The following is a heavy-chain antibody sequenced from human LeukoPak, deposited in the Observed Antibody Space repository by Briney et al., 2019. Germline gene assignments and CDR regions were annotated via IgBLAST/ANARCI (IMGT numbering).Heavy chain of an antibody. D-gene: IGHD3-16*01. CDR1: GGSISSYY. Sequence: SETLSLTCTVSGGSISSYYWSWIRQPPGKGLEWIGYIYYSGSTNYNPSLKSRVTISVDTSKNQFFLKLSSVTAADTAVYYCASFTSTWGIFDYWGQGTLVTVSS. V-gene: IGHV4-59*01. CDR3: ASFTSTWGIFDY. CDR2: IYYSGST. J-gene: IGHJ4*02.